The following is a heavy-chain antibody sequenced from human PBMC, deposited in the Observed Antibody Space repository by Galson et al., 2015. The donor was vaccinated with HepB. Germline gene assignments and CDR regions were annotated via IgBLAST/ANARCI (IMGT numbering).Heavy chain of an antibody. CDR1: GYTLTELS. D-gene: IGHD3-10*01. CDR2: FDPEDGET. CDR3: ATGGYGSEINFDY. Sequence: SVKVSCKVSGYTLTELSMHWVRQAPGKGLEWMGGFDPEDGETIYAQKFQGRVTMTEDTSTDTAYMELSSLRSEDTAVYYCATGGYGSEINFDYWGQGTLVTVSS. V-gene: IGHV1-24*01. J-gene: IGHJ4*02.